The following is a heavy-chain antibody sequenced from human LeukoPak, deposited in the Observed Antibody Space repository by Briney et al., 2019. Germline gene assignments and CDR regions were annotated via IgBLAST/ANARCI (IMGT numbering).Heavy chain of an antibody. CDR1: GGTFSSYA. CDR2: IIPILGTV. CDR3: ARGGTSGYDLGYYYYVMDV. D-gene: IGHD5-12*01. V-gene: IGHV1-69*04. Sequence: ASVKVSCKASGGTFSSYAISWVRQAPGQGLEWMGRIIPILGTVDYAQKLQGRVTITADKSTSTAYMELSSLRSEDTAVYYCARGGTSGYDLGYYYYVMDVWGQGTTVTVSS. J-gene: IGHJ6*02.